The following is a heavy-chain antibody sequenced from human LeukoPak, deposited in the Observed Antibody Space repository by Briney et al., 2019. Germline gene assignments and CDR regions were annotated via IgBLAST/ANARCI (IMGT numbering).Heavy chain of an antibody. V-gene: IGHV1-46*01. Sequence: GASVKVACKAAGYTFTSYYMHWGRQAPGQGLERMGIINPSGGSTSYAQKFQGRVTMTRDTSTSTVYMELSSLRSEDPAVYYCARGVRYFDWLQDYYYYGMDVWGQGTTVTVSS. CDR2: INPSGGST. CDR3: ARGVRYFDWLQDYYYYGMDV. D-gene: IGHD3-9*01. CDR1: GYTFTSYY. J-gene: IGHJ6*02.